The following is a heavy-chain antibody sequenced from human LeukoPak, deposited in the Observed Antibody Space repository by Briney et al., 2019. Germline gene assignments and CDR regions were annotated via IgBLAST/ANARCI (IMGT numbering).Heavy chain of an antibody. J-gene: IGHJ6*02. CDR1: RFTFNIYG. CDR3: ARDVTGSDSYYGLDV. CDR2: IWYDGKTS. D-gene: IGHD2-8*02. Sequence: PGGSLRLSCAASRFTFNIYGIPWVRQAPGKGLEWVAVIWYDGKTSYYADSIKGRFSISRDNSKNTLYLQMNSLRAEDTAIYYCARDVTGSDSYYGLDVWGQGTTVTVSS. V-gene: IGHV3-33*01.